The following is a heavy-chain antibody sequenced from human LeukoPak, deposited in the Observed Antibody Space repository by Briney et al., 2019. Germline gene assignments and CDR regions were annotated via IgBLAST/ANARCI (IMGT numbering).Heavy chain of an antibody. V-gene: IGHV3-30*18. CDR2: ISHDGSNK. CDR3: AKSGSSWYFDY. D-gene: IGHD6-13*01. J-gene: IGHJ4*02. Sequence: HAGGSLRLSCAASGFTFGSYGMHWVRQAPGKGLEWVAVISHDGSNKYYADSVKGRFTISRDNSKNTLYLQMNNLRAEDTAVYYCAKSGSSWYFDYWGQGTLVTVSS. CDR1: GFTFGSYG.